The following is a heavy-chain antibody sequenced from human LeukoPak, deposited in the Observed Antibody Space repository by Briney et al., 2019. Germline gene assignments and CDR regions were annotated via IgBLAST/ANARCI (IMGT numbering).Heavy chain of an antibody. Sequence: GGSLRLLCAASGFPFSTYWMTWVRQPPGKGLEWVAHINHDGSEKYYVDSVKGRFTISRDNAKNTLYLQVNSLRAEDTAVYYCARDGWSAMGVFSFWGQGALVTVSS. CDR1: GFPFSTYW. D-gene: IGHD5-18*01. V-gene: IGHV3-7*01. CDR2: INHDGSEK. CDR3: ARDGWSAMGVFSF. J-gene: IGHJ4*02.